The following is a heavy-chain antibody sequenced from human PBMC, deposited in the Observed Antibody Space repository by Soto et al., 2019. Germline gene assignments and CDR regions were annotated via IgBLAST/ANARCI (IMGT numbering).Heavy chain of an antibody. Sequence: GESLKISCKGSGYSFTSYWIGWVRQMPGKGLEWMGIIYPGDSDTRYSPSFQGQVTTSADKSISTAYLQWSSPKASDTAMYYCAATYYYDSSGYIDYYFDYWGQGTQVTVSS. CDR1: GYSFTSYW. CDR2: IYPGDSDT. CDR3: AATYYYDSSGYIDYYFDY. J-gene: IGHJ4*02. V-gene: IGHV5-51*01. D-gene: IGHD3-22*01.